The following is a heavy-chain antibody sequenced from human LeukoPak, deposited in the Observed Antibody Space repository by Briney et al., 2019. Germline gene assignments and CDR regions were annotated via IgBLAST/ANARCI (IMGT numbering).Heavy chain of an antibody. CDR1: GFTFNNYA. CDR3: ARVAIGDYFDY. Sequence: GGSLRLSCAASGFTFNNYAMSWVRQAPGKGLEWVSVIYSGGSTYYADSVKGRFTISRDNSKNTLYLQMNSLRAEDTAVYYCARVAIGDYFDYWGQGTLVTVSS. J-gene: IGHJ4*02. CDR2: IYSGGST. V-gene: IGHV3-53*01. D-gene: IGHD3-10*01.